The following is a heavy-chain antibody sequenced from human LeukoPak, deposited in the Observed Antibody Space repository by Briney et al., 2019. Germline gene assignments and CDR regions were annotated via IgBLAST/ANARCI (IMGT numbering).Heavy chain of an antibody. D-gene: IGHD3-3*01. V-gene: IGHV1-2*04. CDR2: INPNSGGT. J-gene: IGHJ6*02. CDR1: GYTFTVYY. Sequence: GASVKVSFKASGYTFTVYYMHWVRQAPGQGLEWMGWINPNSGGTNYAQKFQGWVTMTRDTSISTAYMELSRLRSDDTAVYYCAREDYDFWSGSYGMDVWGQGTTVTVSS. CDR3: AREDYDFWSGSYGMDV.